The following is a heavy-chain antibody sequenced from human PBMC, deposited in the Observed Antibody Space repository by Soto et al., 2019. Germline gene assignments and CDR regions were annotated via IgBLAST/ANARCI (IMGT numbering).Heavy chain of an antibody. Sequence: SETLSLTCTVSGASISGFYWSWVRKSAGKGLEWIGRIYATGTTDYNPSLKSRVMMSVDTSKKQFSLKLRSVTAADTAVYYCVRDGTKTLRDWFDPWGQGISVTVSS. CDR3: VRDGTKTLRDWFDP. CDR2: IYATGTT. V-gene: IGHV4-4*07. J-gene: IGHJ5*02. D-gene: IGHD1-1*01. CDR1: GASISGFY.